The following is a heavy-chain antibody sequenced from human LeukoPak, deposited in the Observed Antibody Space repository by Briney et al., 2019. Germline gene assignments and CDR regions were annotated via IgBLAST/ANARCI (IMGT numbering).Heavy chain of an antibody. CDR2: INSDGSST. CDR1: GFTFSSYW. D-gene: IGHD4-17*01. V-gene: IGHV3-74*01. CDR3: TRGSYGDYDY. J-gene: IGHJ4*02. Sequence: GGSLRLSCSASGFTFSSYWMHWVRQAPGKGLVWVSRINSDGSSTSYADSVKGRFTTSRDNAKNSLYLQMNSLGVDDTAVYYCTRGSYGDYDYWGQGSLVAVSS.